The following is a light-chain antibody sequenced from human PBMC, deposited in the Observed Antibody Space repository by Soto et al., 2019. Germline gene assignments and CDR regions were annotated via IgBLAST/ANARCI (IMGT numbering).Light chain of an antibody. CDR2: LNSDGSH. CDR3: QTWGTGIQV. V-gene: IGLV4-69*01. Sequence: QSVLTQSPSASASLGASVKLTCTLSSGHSSYAIAWHQQQPEKGPRYLMKLNSDGSHSKGDGIPDRFPGSSSGAERYLTISSLQSEDEADYYCQTWGTGIQVFGGGTKLTVL. CDR1: SGHSSYA. J-gene: IGLJ3*02.